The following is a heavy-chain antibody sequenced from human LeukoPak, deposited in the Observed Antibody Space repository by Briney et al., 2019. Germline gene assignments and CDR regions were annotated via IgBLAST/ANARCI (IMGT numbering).Heavy chain of an antibody. CDR1: GYTFTSYG. CDR2: ISAYTGNT. V-gene: IGHV1-18*01. CDR3: ARDRDYSSWVQNYFDY. J-gene: IGHJ4*02. D-gene: IGHD6-6*01. Sequence: SVKVSCKASGYTFTSYGISWVRQAPGQGLEWMGWISAYTGNTNYTQKLQGRVTMTTDTSTTTAYMELRSLRSDDTAVYYCARDRDYSSWVQNYFDYWGQGTLVTVSS.